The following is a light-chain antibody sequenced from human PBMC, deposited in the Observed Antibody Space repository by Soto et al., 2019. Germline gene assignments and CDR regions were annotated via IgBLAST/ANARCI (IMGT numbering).Light chain of an antibody. V-gene: IGKV1-33*01. CDR1: QDIRKF. Sequence: DFQMSQSPSSLSASVGHVFSITCQASQDIRKFLHWYQKKKGKAPSLLIYDASSLPAGVPSRLSGSGYGADFTLTISSLQPEDIATYYCQQYDNPTLTFGGGTQVDIK. CDR3: QQYDNPTLT. J-gene: IGKJ4*01. CDR2: DAS.